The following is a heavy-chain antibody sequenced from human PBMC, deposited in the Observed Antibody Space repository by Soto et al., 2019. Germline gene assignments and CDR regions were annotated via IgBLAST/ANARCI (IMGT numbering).Heavy chain of an antibody. CDR1: GYTFINFD. J-gene: IGHJ5*02. D-gene: IGHD6-13*01. Sequence: QVQLVQSGAEVKEPGASVRVSCKASGYTFINFDISWVRQAAGQGLEWLGWMNPGSGKTGYASKFQGRGAMTRAASTGKSNLELSSLTSDDTAVYYCARMASAGTLNWFDPWGQGTLVTVPS. CDR3: ARMASAGTLNWFDP. V-gene: IGHV1-8*02. CDR2: MNPGSGKT.